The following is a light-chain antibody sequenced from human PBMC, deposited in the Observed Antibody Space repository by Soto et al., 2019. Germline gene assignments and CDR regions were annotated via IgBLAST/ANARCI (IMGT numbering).Light chain of an antibody. CDR3: SSYEGSNNLVL. J-gene: IGLJ2*01. Sequence: QSALTQPPSASGSPGQSVTISCTGSSSDVGGYNYVSWYQQHPGKAPKLMIYEVNKRPSGVPNRFSGSKSGNTASLTVSGLQAEDEAKYYCSSYEGSNNLVLFGGGTKLTVL. CDR1: SSDVGGYNY. CDR2: EVN. V-gene: IGLV2-8*01.